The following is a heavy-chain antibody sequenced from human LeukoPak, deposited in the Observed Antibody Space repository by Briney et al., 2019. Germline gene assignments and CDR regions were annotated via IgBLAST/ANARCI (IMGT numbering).Heavy chain of an antibody. D-gene: IGHD4-23*01. J-gene: IGHJ4*02. CDR2: IIPIFGIA. V-gene: IGHV1-69*04. CDR1: GGTFSSYA. Sequence: GASVKVSCKASGGTFSSYAISWVRQAPGQGLEWMGRIIPIFGIANYAQKFQGRVTITADKSTSTAYMELSSLRSEDTAVYYCARDISDYGGNSLDFDYWGQGTLVTVSS. CDR3: ARDISDYGGNSLDFDY.